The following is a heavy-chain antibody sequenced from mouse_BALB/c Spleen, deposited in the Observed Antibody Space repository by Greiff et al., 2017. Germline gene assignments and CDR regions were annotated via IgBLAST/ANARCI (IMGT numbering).Heavy chain of an antibody. CDR2: IYPGNSDT. J-gene: IGHJ3*01. CDR3: TRSPYGGGFAY. V-gene: IGHV1-5*01. CDR1: GYTFTSYW. D-gene: IGHD1-1*02. Sequence: VQLQQSGTVLARPGASVKMSCKASGYTFTSYWMHWVKQRPGQGLEWIGAIYPGNSDTSYNQKFKGKAKLTAVTSTSTAYMELSSLTNEDSAVYYCTRSPYGGGFAYWGQGTLVTVSA.